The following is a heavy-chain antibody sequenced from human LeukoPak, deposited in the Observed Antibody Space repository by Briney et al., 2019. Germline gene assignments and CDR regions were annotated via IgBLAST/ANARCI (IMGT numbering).Heavy chain of an antibody. V-gene: IGHV1-69*13. CDR1: GGTFSSYA. D-gene: IGHD5-18*01. J-gene: IGHJ4*02. CDR3: ARDRAFRGYSSDKYFDY. Sequence: SVKVSCKASGGTFSSYAINWVRQAPGQGLEWMGGIIPIFGTANYAQKFQGRVTITADESTSTAYMELSSLRSEDTAVYYCARDRAFRGYSSDKYFDYWGQGTLVTVSP. CDR2: IIPIFGTA.